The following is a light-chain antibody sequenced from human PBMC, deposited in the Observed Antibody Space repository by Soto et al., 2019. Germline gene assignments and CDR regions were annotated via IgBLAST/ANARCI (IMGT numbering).Light chain of an antibody. CDR1: QSVSSY. CDR3: QQRSNWPQT. V-gene: IGKV3-11*01. Sequence: EIVLTQSPATLSLSPGEIATLSCRASQSVSSYLAWYQQKPGQAPRLLIYDASNRATGIPARFSGSGSGTDFTLTISSLEPEDFAVYYWQQRSNWPQTFGQGTKLEIK. J-gene: IGKJ2*01. CDR2: DAS.